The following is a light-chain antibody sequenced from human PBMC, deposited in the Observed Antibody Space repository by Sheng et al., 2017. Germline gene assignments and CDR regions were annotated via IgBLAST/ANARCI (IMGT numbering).Light chain of an antibody. J-gene: IGLJ1*01. V-gene: IGLV1-40*01. CDR2: GNN. CDR1: SSNIGAGYD. CDR3: QSYDSRLSEV. Sequence: QSVLTQPPSVSGAPGQRVTISCTGSSSNIGAGYDVHWYQQLPGTAPKLLIYGNNNRPSGVPDRFSGFKSGTSASLAITGLQAEDEADYYCQSYDSRLSEVFGSGTRVTVL.